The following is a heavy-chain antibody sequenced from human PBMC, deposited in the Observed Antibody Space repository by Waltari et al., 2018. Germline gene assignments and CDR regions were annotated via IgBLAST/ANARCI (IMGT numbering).Heavy chain of an antibody. Sequence: QVQLVESGGGVVQPGRSLRLSCAASGFTFSSYAMHWVRQAPGQGREGVAGISYDGSNKDYADSVKGLFTISRDNTKNTLYLQMNSLRAEDTAVYYCASSTVYYYGMDVWGQGTTVTVSS. J-gene: IGHJ6*02. V-gene: IGHV3-30-3*01. CDR2: ISYDGSNK. CDR3: ASSTVYYYGMDV. CDR1: GFTFSSYA. D-gene: IGHD4-17*01.